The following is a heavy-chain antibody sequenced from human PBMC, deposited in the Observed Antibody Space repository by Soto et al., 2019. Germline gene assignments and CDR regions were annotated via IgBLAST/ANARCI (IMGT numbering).Heavy chain of an antibody. J-gene: IGHJ5*02. CDR2: ISGIGGST. D-gene: IGHD2-2*01. CDR1: GFTFSSYA. Sequence: GGSLRLSCAASGFTFSSYAMSWVRQAPGKGLEWVSAISGIGGSTYYADFVKGRFTISRDNSKNTLYLQMNSLRAEDTAVYYCAKDDIVVVPAAMFGWFDPWGQGTLVTVSS. V-gene: IGHV3-23*01. CDR3: AKDDIVVVPAAMFGWFDP.